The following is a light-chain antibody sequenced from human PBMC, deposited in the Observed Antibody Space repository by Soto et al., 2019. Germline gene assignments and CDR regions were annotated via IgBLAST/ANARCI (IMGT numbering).Light chain of an antibody. CDR1: QNINDY. J-gene: IGKJ1*01. CDR3: QQYNSHRT. Sequence: DIQMTQSPSTLSASVGDRVTITCRASQNINDYLAWYQQKPGKSPKVLIYDASTLDTGVPSRFSGSGSGTEFTLTISGLQPEDFATYYCQQYNSHRTFGQGTKVEVK. V-gene: IGKV1-5*01. CDR2: DAS.